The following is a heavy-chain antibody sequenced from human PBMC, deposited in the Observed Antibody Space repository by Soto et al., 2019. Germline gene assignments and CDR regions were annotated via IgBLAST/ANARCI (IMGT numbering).Heavy chain of an antibody. V-gene: IGHV4-31*03. Sequence: QVQLQESGPGLVKPSQTLSLTCTVSDGSISSGGYFWSWIRQHPGKGLEWIGYIYYTGSTYYNPSLKSRVTISVDTSKNQFSLKLSSETAADTAVYYCARGVVETASDAFHIWGQGTMVTVSS. CDR3: ARGVVETASDAFHI. CDR2: IYYTGST. J-gene: IGHJ3*02. D-gene: IGHD2-21*02. CDR1: DGSISSGGYF.